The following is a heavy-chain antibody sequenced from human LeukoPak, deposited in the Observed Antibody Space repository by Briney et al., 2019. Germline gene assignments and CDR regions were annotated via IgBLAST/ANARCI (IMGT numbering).Heavy chain of an antibody. J-gene: IGHJ4*02. D-gene: IGHD5-12*01. CDR2: INPKQCGT. V-gene: IGHV1-2*02. CDR3: ARYGGYDETFEY. CDR1: GYTFTVDY. Sequence: SVNVSCKASGYTFTVDYMHWVRQAPGQGLEWMGCINPKQCGTSYPQKLQGRVTMTRDTSLTTAYMELRRLRSVDADVSYCARYGGYDETFEYWGQGTLVSVSS.